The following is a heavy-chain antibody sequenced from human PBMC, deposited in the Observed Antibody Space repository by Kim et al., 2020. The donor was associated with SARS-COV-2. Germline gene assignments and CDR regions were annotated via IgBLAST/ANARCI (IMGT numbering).Heavy chain of an antibody. D-gene: IGHD3-16*01. Sequence: ASVKVSCKASGYTFTSYDINWVRQATGQGLEWMGWMNPNSGNTGYAQKFQGRVTMTRNTSISTAYMELSSLRSEDTAVYYCARAMAPLNMWLHLGDYSGAFDIWGQGTMVTVSS. CDR3: ARAMAPLNMWLHLGDYSGAFDI. CDR2: MNPNSGNT. V-gene: IGHV1-8*01. CDR1: GYTFTSYD. J-gene: IGHJ3*02.